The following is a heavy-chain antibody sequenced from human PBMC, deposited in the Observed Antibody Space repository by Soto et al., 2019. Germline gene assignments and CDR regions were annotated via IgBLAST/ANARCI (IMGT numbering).Heavy chain of an antibody. V-gene: IGHV3-33*06. Sequence: QVQLVESGGGVAQPGRSLRLSCAASGFTFSSYGMHWVRQAPGKGLEWVALVWYTGSTKYYADSVRGRFTISRDNSKNTLFLQMDSLRAEDTAVYYCAKEMGATLPAGAPYDIWGQGTMVTVSS. CDR3: AKEMGATLPAGAPYDI. CDR1: GFTFSSYG. CDR2: VWYTGSTK. J-gene: IGHJ3*02. D-gene: IGHD1-1*01.